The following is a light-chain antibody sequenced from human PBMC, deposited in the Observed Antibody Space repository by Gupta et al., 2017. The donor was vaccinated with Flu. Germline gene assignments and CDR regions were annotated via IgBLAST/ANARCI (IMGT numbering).Light chain of an antibody. CDR1: QNSSYSTNKKNY. J-gene: IGKJ1*01. Sequence: SPGARATLNCKSSQNSSYSTNKKNYLACYQPKPGQTPKLLIYWPSIRESGVPDRFSGSGSGTDFTLTINSLQAEDAAFYYCHQYYDVPWTLGQGTKVEIK. CDR2: WPS. CDR3: HQYYDVPWT. V-gene: IGKV4-1*01.